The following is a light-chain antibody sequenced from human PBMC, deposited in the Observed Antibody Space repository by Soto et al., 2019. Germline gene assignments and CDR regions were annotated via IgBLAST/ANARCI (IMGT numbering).Light chain of an antibody. V-gene: IGKV1-5*01. Sequence: DIQMTQSPSTLSASIGDRVTIACRASQGISNWLAWYQQKPGKAPKLLIFHASSLESGVPSRFRGSGSGTDFTFTISRLQPEDIATYYCQQYENLPTFGQGTRLENK. J-gene: IGKJ5*01. CDR3: QQYENLPT. CDR1: QGISNW. CDR2: HAS.